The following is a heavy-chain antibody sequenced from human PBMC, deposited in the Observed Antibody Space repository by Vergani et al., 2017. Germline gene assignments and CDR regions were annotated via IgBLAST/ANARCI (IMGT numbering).Heavy chain of an antibody. J-gene: IGHJ6*02. CDR3: ARDLAAAGTEYYYYDGMDV. CDR2: IIPIFGTA. D-gene: IGHD6-13*01. Sequence: QVQLVQSGAEVKKPGSSVKVSCKASGGTFSSYAISWVRQAPGQGLEWMGRIIPIFGTANYAQKFQGRVTITADESKSTAYMELSSLRSEDTAVYYCARDLAAAGTEYYYYDGMDVWGQGTTVTVSS. CDR1: GGTFSSYA. V-gene: IGHV1-69*13.